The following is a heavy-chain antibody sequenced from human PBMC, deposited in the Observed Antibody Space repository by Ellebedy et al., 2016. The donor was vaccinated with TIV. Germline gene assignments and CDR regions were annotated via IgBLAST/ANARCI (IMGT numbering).Heavy chain of an antibody. J-gene: IGHJ4*02. CDR3: AREVSSGWYYFDN. CDR2: IWSDGSNT. CDR1: GFSFSSHG. Sequence: GGSLRLSXAASGFSFSSHGMHWVRQAPGKGLEWVASIWSDGSNTYYPDSVKGRFTIPRDNSKNTLYLQMNSLRAEDTAVYYCAREVSSGWYYFDNWGQGTLVTVSS. V-gene: IGHV3-33*01. D-gene: IGHD6-19*01.